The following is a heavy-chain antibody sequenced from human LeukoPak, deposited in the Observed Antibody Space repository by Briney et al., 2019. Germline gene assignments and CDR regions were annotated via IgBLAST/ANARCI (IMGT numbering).Heavy chain of an antibody. CDR2: ISYDGSNK. D-gene: IGHD5-18*01. CDR1: GFTFSSYA. Sequence: PGGSLRLSCAASGFTFSSYAMHWVRQAPGKGLEWVAVISYDGSNKYYADSVKGRFTISRDNSKNTLYLQMNSLRAEDTAVYYCADTAMVTDNWGQGTLVTVSS. CDR3: ADTAMVTDN. V-gene: IGHV3-30-3*01. J-gene: IGHJ4*02.